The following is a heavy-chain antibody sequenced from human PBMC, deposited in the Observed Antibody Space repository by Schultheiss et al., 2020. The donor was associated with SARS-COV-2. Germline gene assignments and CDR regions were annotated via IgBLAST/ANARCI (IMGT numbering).Heavy chain of an antibody. CDR1: GFTFDDYA. CDR2: ISWNSGSI. D-gene: IGHD6-19*01. CDR3: ASPRSIGYSSGWYAY. V-gene: IGHV3-9*01. Sequence: GGSLRLSCAASGFTFDDYAMHWVRQAPGKGLEWVSGISWNSGSIGYADSVKGRFTISRDNAKNSLYLQMNSLRAEDTAVYYCASPRSIGYSSGWYAYWGQGTLVTVSS. J-gene: IGHJ4*02.